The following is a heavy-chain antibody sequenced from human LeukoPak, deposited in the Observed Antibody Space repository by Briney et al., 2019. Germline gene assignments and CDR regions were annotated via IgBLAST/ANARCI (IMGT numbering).Heavy chain of an antibody. J-gene: IGHJ6*02. CDR3: ARNDRTKYSTSYYYYGMDV. D-gene: IGHD2-15*01. V-gene: IGHV3-11*04. Sequence: GGSLRLSCAASGFIFSDYYMNWIRQAPGKGLEWVSYISGSSSNTIYYAASVKGRFTISRDNAKNSLYLQMNSLRAEDTAVYYCARNDRTKYSTSYYYYGMDVWGQGTTATVSS. CDR1: GFIFSDYY. CDR2: ISGSSSNTI.